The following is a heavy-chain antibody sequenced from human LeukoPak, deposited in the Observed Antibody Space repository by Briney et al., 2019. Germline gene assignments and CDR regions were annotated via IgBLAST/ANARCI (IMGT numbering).Heavy chain of an antibody. Sequence: GSLRLSCAASGFTFSSYAMNWVRQAPGKGLEWVSAIRVGGETHYADSVKGRFTISRDNSENTLYLQMSGLRAEDTAVYHCAKGTGDAGYYFDYWGQGTLVTVSS. V-gene: IGHV3-23*01. D-gene: IGHD7-27*01. CDR3: AKGTGDAGYYFDY. J-gene: IGHJ4*02. CDR1: GFTFSSYA. CDR2: IRVGGET.